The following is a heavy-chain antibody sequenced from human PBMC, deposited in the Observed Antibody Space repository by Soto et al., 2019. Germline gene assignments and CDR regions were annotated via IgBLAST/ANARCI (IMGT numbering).Heavy chain of an antibody. CDR2: INSDGSST. V-gene: IGHV3-74*03. D-gene: IGHD2-2*01. Sequence: GGSLRLSCAASGFTFSSCAMSWVRQAPGKGLVWVSRINSDGSSTTYADSVKGRFTISRDNAKNTLYLQMNSLRAEDTAVYYCARVETCSSTSCYSVFDYWGQGTLVTVSS. CDR3: ARVETCSSTSCYSVFDY. CDR1: GFTFSSCA. J-gene: IGHJ4*02.